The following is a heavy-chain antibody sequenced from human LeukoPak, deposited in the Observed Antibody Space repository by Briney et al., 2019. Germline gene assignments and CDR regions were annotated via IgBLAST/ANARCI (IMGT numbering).Heavy chain of an antibody. V-gene: IGHV3-30*18. CDR1: GFIFSSYG. Sequence: GGSLRLSCAASGFIFSSYGMHWVRQAPGKGLEWVAVISNDGTNKYYADSVKGRFTISRDNSKNTLYLQMNSLRAEDTAVYYCAKDNRIGFGELFLYYYYYGMDVWGQGTTVTVSS. CDR2: ISNDGTNK. J-gene: IGHJ6*02. CDR3: AKDNRIGFGELFLYYYYYGMDV. D-gene: IGHD3-10*01.